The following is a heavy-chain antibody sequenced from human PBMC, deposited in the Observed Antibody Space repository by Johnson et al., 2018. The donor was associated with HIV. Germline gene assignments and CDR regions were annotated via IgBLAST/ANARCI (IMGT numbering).Heavy chain of an antibody. J-gene: IGHJ3*01. CDR3: TTDGRIPVAHHDAFDV. CDR1: GFTVTSNY. CDR2: IKSKTDGGTT. V-gene: IGHV3-15*01. Sequence: VQLVESGGGLVQPGGSLRLSCAVSGFTVTSNYMTWVRQAPGKGLEWVGRIKSKTDGGTTDYAAPVKGRFTISRDDSKNTLYLQMNSLKTEDTAVYYCTTDGRIPVAHHDAFDVWGQGTMVTVSS. D-gene: IGHD6-19*01.